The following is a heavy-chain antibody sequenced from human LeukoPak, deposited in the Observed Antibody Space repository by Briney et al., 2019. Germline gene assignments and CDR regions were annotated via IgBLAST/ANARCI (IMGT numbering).Heavy chain of an antibody. CDR3: ARHSSSVPYYYHGLDV. CDR2: IYSDSNT. V-gene: IGHV3-53*01. J-gene: IGHJ6*02. CDR1: GFSVSSSY. D-gene: IGHD6-6*01. Sequence: GGSLRLSCAASGFSVSSSYMSWVRQAPVKGLGWVSVIYSDSNTYYADSVKGRFTISRDNSKNTLYLQMNSLRAEDTAVYHCARHSSSVPYYYHGLDVWGQGTTVTVSS.